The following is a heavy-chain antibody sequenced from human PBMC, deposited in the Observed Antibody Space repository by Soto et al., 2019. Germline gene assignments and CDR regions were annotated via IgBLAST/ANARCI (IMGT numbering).Heavy chain of an antibody. V-gene: IGHV3-21*01. CDR1: GFTFSSHS. CDR2: ISSSSSYI. J-gene: IGHJ6*03. D-gene: IGHD2-8*01. CDR3: ARDSGYCTNGVCYKYYYYYMDV. Sequence: GSLGLSCAASGFTFSSHSMNWVRQAPGKGLEWVSSISSSSSYIYYADSVKGRFTISRDNAKNSLYLQMNSLRAEDTAVYYCARDSGYCTNGVCYKYYYYYMDVWGKGTTVTVSS.